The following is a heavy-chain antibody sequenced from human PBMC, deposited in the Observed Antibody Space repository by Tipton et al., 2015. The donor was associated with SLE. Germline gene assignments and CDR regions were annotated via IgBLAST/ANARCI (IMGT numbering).Heavy chain of an antibody. CDR1: GGSISSHY. V-gene: IGHV4-59*11. J-gene: IGHJ6*02. Sequence: TLSLTCTVSGGSISSHYCSWIRQPPGKGLEWIGSVSSGGSTYYNPSLKSRVTISVDTSKNQFSLKLSSVTAADTAVYYCARGRPPYYYGMDVWGQGTTGTVSS. CDR3: ARGRPPYYYGMDV. CDR2: VSSGGST.